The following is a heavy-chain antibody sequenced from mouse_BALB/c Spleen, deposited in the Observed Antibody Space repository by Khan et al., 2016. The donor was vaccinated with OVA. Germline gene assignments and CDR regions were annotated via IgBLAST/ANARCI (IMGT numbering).Heavy chain of an antibody. CDR3: VRSTTASFDY. CDR2: INPSNGRT. Sequence: QVQLQQPGAELVKPGASVKLSCKASGYTFTSYWMHWVKQRPGQGLEWIGEINPSNGRTNYNEKFKSKATLTVDKSSSTAYMQLSSLTSEDSAVYYCVRSTTASFDYWGQGTTLTVSS. D-gene: IGHD1-2*01. CDR1: GYTFTSYW. V-gene: IGHV1S81*02. J-gene: IGHJ2*01.